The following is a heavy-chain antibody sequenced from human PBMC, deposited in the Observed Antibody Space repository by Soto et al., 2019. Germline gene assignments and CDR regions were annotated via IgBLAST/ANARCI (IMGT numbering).Heavy chain of an antibody. Sequence: QVQLVQSGPEVKKPGASVKVSCKTSGYTFTSYGISWVRQAPGQGLEWRGWITTDKGKTTYAQKFQGRVTMTTDTSTSTGYMELRSLRSDDTAVYYCATRSPAFDYWGQGTLVTVSS. V-gene: IGHV1-18*01. CDR2: ITTDKGKT. CDR1: GYTFTSYG. J-gene: IGHJ4*02. CDR3: ATRSPAFDY.